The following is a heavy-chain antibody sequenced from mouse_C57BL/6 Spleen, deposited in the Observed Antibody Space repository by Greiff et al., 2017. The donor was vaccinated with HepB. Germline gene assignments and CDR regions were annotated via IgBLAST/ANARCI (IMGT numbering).Heavy chain of an antibody. J-gene: IGHJ4*01. CDR3: ARSDYDMGVYAMDY. V-gene: IGHV1-81*01. Sequence: QVQLKESGAELARPGASVKLSCKASGYTFTSYGISWVKQRTGQGLEWIGEIYPRSGTTYYNEKFKGKATLTADKSSSTSYMELRSLTSEDSAVYFCARSDYDMGVYAMDYWGQGTSVTVSS. D-gene: IGHD2-4*01. CDR2: IYPRSGTT. CDR1: GYTFTSYG.